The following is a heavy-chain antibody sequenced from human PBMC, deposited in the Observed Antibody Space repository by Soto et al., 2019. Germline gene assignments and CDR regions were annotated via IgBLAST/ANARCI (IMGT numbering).Heavy chain of an antibody. Sequence: AVKVSCKASGGTFSSYAISWVRQAPGQGLEWMGGIIPIFGTANCAQKFQGRVTITADKSTSTAYMELSSLRSEDTAVYYCASGAGAVNYYDSSGYYLPYYYYYGMDVWGQGTTVTVSS. CDR2: IIPIFGTA. J-gene: IGHJ6*02. CDR3: ASGAGAVNYYDSSGYYLPYYYYYGMDV. D-gene: IGHD3-22*01. V-gene: IGHV1-69*06. CDR1: GGTFSSYA.